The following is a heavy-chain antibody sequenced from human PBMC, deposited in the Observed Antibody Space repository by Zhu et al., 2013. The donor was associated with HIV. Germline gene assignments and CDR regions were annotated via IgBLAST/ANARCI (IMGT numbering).Heavy chain of an antibody. J-gene: IGHJ6*02. D-gene: IGHD1-26*01. CDR3: AVGSGSYWKNYYYGMDV. Sequence: QVQLVQSGAEVKKPGSSVKVSCKASGGTFSSYAISWVRQAPGQGLEWMGGIIPIFGTANYAQKFQGRVTITADESTSTAYMELSSLRSEDTAVYYCAVGSGSYWKNYYYGMDVWGQGTTVTVSS. CDR1: GGTFSSYA. CDR2: IIPIFGTA. V-gene: IGHV1-69*01.